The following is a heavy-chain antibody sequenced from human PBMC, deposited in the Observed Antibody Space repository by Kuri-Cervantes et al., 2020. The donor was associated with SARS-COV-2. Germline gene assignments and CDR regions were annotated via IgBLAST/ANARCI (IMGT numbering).Heavy chain of an antibody. CDR1: GFTFSSYA. D-gene: IGHD3-9*01. V-gene: IGHV3-23*01. CDR2: ISGSGGST. CDR3: AKGRAILRYFDWSFDY. Sequence: GGSLRLSCAASGFTFSSYAMSWVRQAPGKGLEWVSAISGSGGSTYYADSVKGRFTISRDNSKNTLYLQMSSLRAEDTAVYYCAKGRAILRYFDWSFDYWGQGTLVTVSS. J-gene: IGHJ4*02.